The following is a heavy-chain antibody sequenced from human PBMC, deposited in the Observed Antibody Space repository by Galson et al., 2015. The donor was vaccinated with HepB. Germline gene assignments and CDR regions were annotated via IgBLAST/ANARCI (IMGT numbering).Heavy chain of an antibody. CDR1: GFAFNDSS. J-gene: IGHJ5*02. Sequence: SLRLSCAGSGFAFNDSSIHWVRQSPGKGLEWVAGVSFDGRNTYYADSVKGRFIISRDSSKKTVYLQMNSLRSKDTAVYYCTRAAAGRTATTTLAWGQGLLVTGSS. D-gene: IGHD4-17*01. V-gene: IGHV3-30-3*01. CDR2: VSFDGRNT. CDR3: TRAAAGRTATTTLA.